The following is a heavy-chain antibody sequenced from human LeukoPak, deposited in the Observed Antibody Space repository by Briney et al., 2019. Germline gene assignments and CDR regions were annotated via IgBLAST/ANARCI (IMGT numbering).Heavy chain of an antibody. D-gene: IGHD3-16*01. Sequence: GGSLRLSCAASGFTFSSYSMNWVRQAPGKGLEWVSSISSSSSYIYYADSVKGRFTISRDNAKNSLYLQMNSLRAEDTAVYYCARDLARGPRLGPDYWGQGTLVTVSS. CDR3: ARDLARGPRLGPDY. CDR1: GFTFSSYS. V-gene: IGHV3-21*01. CDR2: ISSSSSYI. J-gene: IGHJ4*02.